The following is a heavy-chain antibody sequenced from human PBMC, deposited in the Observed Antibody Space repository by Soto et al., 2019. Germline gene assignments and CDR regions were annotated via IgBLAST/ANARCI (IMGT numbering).Heavy chain of an antibody. V-gene: IGHV3-7*01. CDR1: GFTFSSYW. J-gene: IGHJ4*02. CDR3: AKDPYGEPFDY. Sequence: GGSLRLSCAASGFTFSSYWMSWVRQAPGKGLEWVANIKQDGSEKYYVDSVKGRFTISRDNAKNTLYLQMNSLRAEDTAVYYCAKDPYGEPFDYWGQGTLVTVSS. CDR2: IKQDGSEK. D-gene: IGHD4-17*01.